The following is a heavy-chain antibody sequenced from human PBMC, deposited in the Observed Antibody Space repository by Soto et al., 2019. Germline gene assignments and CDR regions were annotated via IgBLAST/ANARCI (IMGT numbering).Heavy chain of an antibody. Sequence: PAGSLRLSCAASGFTCSSYDMHWVRQATGKGLEWVSAIGTAGDTYYPGSVKGRFTISRENAKNSLYLQMNSLRAGDTAVYYCARGIAVAGIDAFDIWGQGTMVTVS. D-gene: IGHD6-13*01. J-gene: IGHJ3*02. CDR2: IGTAGDT. CDR1: GFTCSSYD. CDR3: ARGIAVAGIDAFDI. V-gene: IGHV3-13*01.